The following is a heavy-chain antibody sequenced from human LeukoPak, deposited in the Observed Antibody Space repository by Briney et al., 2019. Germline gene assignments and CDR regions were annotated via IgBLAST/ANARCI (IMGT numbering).Heavy chain of an antibody. CDR2: IKSKTDYGTT. CDR1: GLTFSNAW. CDR3: TTAVAVAGSTYFDY. Sequence: GGSLRLSCTASGLTFSNAWMSWVRQAPEKGLEWVGRIKSKTDYGTTDYAAPVKGRFTISRDDSKNTLYLQMNSLKTEDTAVHYCTTAVAVAGSTYFDYWGQGTLVTVSS. J-gene: IGHJ4*02. V-gene: IGHV3-15*01. D-gene: IGHD6-19*01.